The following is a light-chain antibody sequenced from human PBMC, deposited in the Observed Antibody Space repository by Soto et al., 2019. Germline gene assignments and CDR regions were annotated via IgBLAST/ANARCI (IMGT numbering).Light chain of an antibody. Sequence: SLPTQAPSVSLTPRQRVTIPQTACKSNMGANSDAHYYQQLTGAAPKLLIYGNTNPPSNVSDRFSPSMSGASASVSISGPQAEDEVGYYCQNYDNSLNGFYGFGPGTSATVL. J-gene: IGLJ1*01. CDR2: GNT. CDR3: QNYDNSLNGFYG. CDR1: KSNMGANSD. V-gene: IGLV1-40*03.